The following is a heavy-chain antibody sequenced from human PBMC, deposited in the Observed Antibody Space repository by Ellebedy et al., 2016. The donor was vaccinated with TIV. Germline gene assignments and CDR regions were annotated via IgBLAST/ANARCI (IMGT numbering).Heavy chain of an antibody. CDR3: ASSPSRLNWFDP. J-gene: IGHJ5*02. V-gene: IGHV3-48*02. D-gene: IGHD6-25*01. CDR1: GFTFSTYS. CDR2: ISSSSRAI. Sequence: PGGSLRLSCAASGFTFSTYSMNWVRQAPGKGLEWVSYISSSSRAIYYADSVKGRFTISRDNAKNSLYLQMNSLRDEDTAVYYCASSPSRLNWFDPWGQGTPVTVSS.